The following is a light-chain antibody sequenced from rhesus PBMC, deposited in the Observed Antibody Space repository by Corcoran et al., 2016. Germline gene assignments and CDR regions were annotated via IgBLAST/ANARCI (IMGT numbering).Light chain of an antibody. CDR2: KAS. CDR1: ENVNNN. CDR3: QQTFGVPPT. J-gene: IGKJ4*01. Sequence: DIQMTQSPSSLSASVGDRVTITCRASENVNNNLNWYQQKPGKAPKVLIYKASNLQGGVQSRFSGSGSGTDYTFTISSLQPEAVATYYCQQTFGVPPTFGGGTKV. V-gene: IGKV1-74*01.